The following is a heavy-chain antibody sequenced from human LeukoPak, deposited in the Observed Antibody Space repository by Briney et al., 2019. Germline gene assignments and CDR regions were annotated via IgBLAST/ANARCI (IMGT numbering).Heavy chain of an antibody. Sequence: ASVKVSCKASGYTFTGYYMHWVRQAPGQGLEWMGWINPNSGGTNYAQKFQGRVTMTRDTSISTAYMELSRLRSDDTAVYYCARVLVEHSSSWYSFGYWGQGTLVTVSS. V-gene: IGHV1-2*02. D-gene: IGHD6-13*01. CDR1: GYTFTGYY. CDR2: INPNSGGT. J-gene: IGHJ4*02. CDR3: ARVLVEHSSSWYSFGY.